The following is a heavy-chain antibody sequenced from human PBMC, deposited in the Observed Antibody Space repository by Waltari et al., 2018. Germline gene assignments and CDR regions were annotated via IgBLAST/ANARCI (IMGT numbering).Heavy chain of an antibody. CDR1: GASISSSNYY. CDR3: ARHGYSGGWFDP. V-gene: IGHV4-39*01. J-gene: IGHJ5*02. D-gene: IGHD4-17*01. Sequence: QLQLQESGPGLVKPSETLSLTCSVSGASISSSNYYWGWIRQPPGQGLEWMGSMFNGGSTYYNPSLKSRVTISVDTSKNQFSLRLNSVTAADTAIYYCARHGYSGGWFDPWGQGTLVTVSS. CDR2: MFNGGST.